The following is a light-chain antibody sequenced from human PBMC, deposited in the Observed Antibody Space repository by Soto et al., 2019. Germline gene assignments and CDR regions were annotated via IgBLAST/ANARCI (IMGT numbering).Light chain of an antibody. J-gene: IGKJ1*01. V-gene: IGKV3-20*01. CDR1: QSVSSSY. CDR3: QQYGSTRWT. CDR2: DAS. Sequence: EKGLTQSPGTLSLYPGERATLSCRASQSVSSSYLAWYQQKPGQAPRLLIYDASNRATGIPARFSGSGSGTDFTLTISSLQSEDFAVYYCQQYGSTRWTFAQGTKVDIK.